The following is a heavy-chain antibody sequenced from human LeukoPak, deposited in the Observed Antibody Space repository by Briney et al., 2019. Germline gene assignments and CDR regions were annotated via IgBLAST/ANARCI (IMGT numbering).Heavy chain of an antibody. CDR3: ARGGGYSYGYYYYYGMDV. CDR1: GVSLSSYY. D-gene: IGHD5-18*01. CDR2: IYYSVST. J-gene: IGHJ6*02. Sequence: SETLSLTCTASGVSLSSYYWSWIRQPPGKGLEWIGYIYYSVSTNYNPSLKSRVTISVDTSTNQFSLKLSSVTAADTAVYYCARGGGYSYGYYYYYGMDVWGQGTTVTVSS. V-gene: IGHV4-59*01.